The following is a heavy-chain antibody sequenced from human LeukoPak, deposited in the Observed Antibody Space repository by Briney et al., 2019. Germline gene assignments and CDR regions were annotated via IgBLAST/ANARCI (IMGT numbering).Heavy chain of an antibody. CDR1: GFTFSSYW. CDR3: ARGAHCSGGSCYWSVFFDY. V-gene: IGHV3-53*01. J-gene: IGHJ4*02. Sequence: GGSLRLSCAASGFTFSSYWMSWVRQAPGKGLEWVSVIYSGGSTFYADSVKGRFTISRDNSKNTLYLQMNSLRAEDTALYYCARGAHCSGGSCYWSVFFDYWGQGTLVTVSS. D-gene: IGHD2-15*01. CDR2: IYSGGST.